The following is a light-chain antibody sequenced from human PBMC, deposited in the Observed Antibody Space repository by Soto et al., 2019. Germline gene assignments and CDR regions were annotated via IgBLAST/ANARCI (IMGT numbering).Light chain of an antibody. Sequence: QSALTQPASVSGSPGQSITISCTETSSDVGGYNYVSWYQQHPGKAPKLMIYDVSNRPSGVSNRFSGSKSGNTASLPISGLQAEDEADYYCTSYISSSNLEVFGGGTKLTVL. J-gene: IGLJ2*01. V-gene: IGLV2-14*01. CDR1: SSDVGGYNY. CDR2: DVS. CDR3: TSYISSSNLEV.